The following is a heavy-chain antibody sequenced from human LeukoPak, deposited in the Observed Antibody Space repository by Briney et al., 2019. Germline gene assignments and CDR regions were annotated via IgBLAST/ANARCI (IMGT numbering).Heavy chain of an antibody. J-gene: IGHJ2*01. V-gene: IGHV3-30*04. Sequence: GGSLRLSCAASGFTFSSYAMHWVRQAPGKGLEWVAVISYDGSNKYYADSVKGRFTISRDNSKNTMYLQMNSLRAEDTAVYYCARPHSGSSPYWYFDLWGRGTLVTVSS. CDR1: GFTFSSYA. CDR3: ARPHSGSSPYWYFDL. D-gene: IGHD3-10*01. CDR2: ISYDGSNK.